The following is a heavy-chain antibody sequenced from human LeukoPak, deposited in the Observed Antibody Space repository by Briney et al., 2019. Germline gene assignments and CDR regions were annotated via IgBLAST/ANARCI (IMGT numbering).Heavy chain of an antibody. CDR2: ISSSSSSSSSSSSPT. Sequence: GGSLGLSCAASGFTFSSYSINWVRQAPGKGLEWVSHISSSSSSSSSSSSPTYYADSVRGRFTISRDDAKNSLHLQMIRLRAEDTALFYCGRDWSYAFDIWGQGTMVTVSS. J-gene: IGHJ3*02. CDR1: GFTFSSYS. V-gene: IGHV3-48*01. CDR3: GRDWSYAFDI. D-gene: IGHD3-10*01.